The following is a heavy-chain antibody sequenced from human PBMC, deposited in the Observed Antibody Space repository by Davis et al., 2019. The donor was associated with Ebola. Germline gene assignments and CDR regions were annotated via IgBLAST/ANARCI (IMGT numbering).Heavy chain of an antibody. CDR2: FDPEDGNT. CDR1: GYTLTDLS. J-gene: IGHJ4*02. Sequence: AASVKVSCKVSGYTLTDLSIQWVRQAPGKGLEWMGGFDPEDGNTRYAQNFLGRVNMTEDTSTYTAYMELTGLRYEDTAVYFCATGLVFWGQGTLVTVSS. V-gene: IGHV1-24*01. D-gene: IGHD6-19*01. CDR3: ATGLVF.